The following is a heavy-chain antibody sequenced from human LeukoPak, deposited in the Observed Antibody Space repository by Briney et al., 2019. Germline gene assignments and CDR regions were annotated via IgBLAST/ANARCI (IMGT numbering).Heavy chain of an antibody. D-gene: IGHD3-22*01. CDR1: GYTFTTYG. V-gene: IGHV1-18*01. Sequence: ASVKVSCKASGYTFTTYGISWVRQAPGQGLKWMGWISAYNGKTYYAQKLQGRVTMTTDTSTSTAYMELRSLRSDDTAVYYCARGSPSRYNYDSSGYYGGYFDYWGQGTPVTVSS. CDR3: ARGSPSRYNYDSSGYYGGYFDY. CDR2: ISAYNGKT. J-gene: IGHJ4*02.